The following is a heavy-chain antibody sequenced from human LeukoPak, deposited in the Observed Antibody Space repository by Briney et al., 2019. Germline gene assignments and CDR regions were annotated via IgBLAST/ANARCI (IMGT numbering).Heavy chain of an antibody. Sequence: AGGSLRLSCAASGFTFSNYWMTWVGQAPGKGLEWVAHIKEDGGEKHYVDPVKGRFTISRDNAKNSLYLQMNSLRAEDTAMYYCVRDRGYCSGGTCYALWDYWGQGTLVTVSS. CDR1: GFTFSNYW. J-gene: IGHJ4*02. D-gene: IGHD2-15*01. CDR2: IKEDGGEK. V-gene: IGHV3-7*01. CDR3: VRDRGYCSGGTCYALWDY.